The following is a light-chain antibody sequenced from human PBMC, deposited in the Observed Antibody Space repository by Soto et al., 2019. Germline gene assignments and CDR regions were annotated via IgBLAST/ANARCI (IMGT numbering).Light chain of an antibody. J-gene: IGLJ1*01. V-gene: IGLV3-21*02. CDR1: NIGRKS. CDR2: DNR. CDR3: QVWDRSSDRPFV. Sequence: SYELTQPPSVSVAPGQTARITCGGNNIGRKSVHWYQQKPGQAPVLVVYDNRDRPSGIPERISGSNSGNTATLTIGRVEAGDEADYYCQVWDRSSDRPFVFAAGTKVTVL.